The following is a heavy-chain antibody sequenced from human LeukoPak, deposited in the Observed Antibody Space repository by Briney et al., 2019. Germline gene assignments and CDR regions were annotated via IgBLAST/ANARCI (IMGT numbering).Heavy chain of an antibody. D-gene: IGHD3-22*01. J-gene: IGHJ4*02. CDR3: ASDPARDYYDTSGYFRWVDY. V-gene: IGHV3-48*04. CDR1: GFTFNRYS. Sequence: GASLRLSCAASGFTFNRYSMNWVRQAPGKGLEWISYISSSGTTIYYADSVQGRFIISRDNAKNSLYLQMNSLRAEDTAVYYCASDPARDYYDTSGYFRWVDYWGQGTLVTVSS. CDR2: ISSSGTTI.